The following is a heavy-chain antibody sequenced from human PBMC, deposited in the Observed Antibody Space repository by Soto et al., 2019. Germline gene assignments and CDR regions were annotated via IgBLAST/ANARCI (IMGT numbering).Heavy chain of an antibody. CDR3: ARDLYYDILTGYGTFDY. Sequence: ASVKVSCKASGYAFTIYGISWVRQAPGQGLEWMGWISAYNGNTNYAQKLQGRVTMTTDTSTSTAYMELRSLRSDDTAVYYCARDLYYDILTGYGTFDYWGQGTLVTVSS. CDR2: ISAYNGNT. CDR1: GYAFTIYG. V-gene: IGHV1-18*01. J-gene: IGHJ4*02. D-gene: IGHD3-9*01.